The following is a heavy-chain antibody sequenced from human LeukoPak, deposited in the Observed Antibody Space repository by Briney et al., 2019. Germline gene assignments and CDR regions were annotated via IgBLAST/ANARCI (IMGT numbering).Heavy chain of an antibody. CDR2: IYYSGST. J-gene: IGHJ6*02. Sequence: SATLSLTCTVSGGSISSYYWSWIRQPPGKGLEWIGYIYYSGSTNYNPSLKSRVTISVDTSKNPFSLKLSSETAADTAVYYCARDFRDAYYYYGMAVWAQGTTVTVSS. V-gene: IGHV4-59*01. CDR3: ARDFRDAYYYYGMAV. D-gene: IGHD3-10*01. CDR1: GGSISSYY.